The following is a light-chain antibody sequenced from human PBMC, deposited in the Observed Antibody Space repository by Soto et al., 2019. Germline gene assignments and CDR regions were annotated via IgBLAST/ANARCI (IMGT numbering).Light chain of an antibody. CDR2: DAS. Sequence: EIVLTQSPATLSLSPGERATLSCGASQSVSSGYLAWYQQKPGLAPRLLIYDASSRATGIPDRFSGSGSGTDFTLTISRLEPEDVGTYYCQNYNSAPITFGQGTRLEI. CDR3: QNYNSAPIT. V-gene: IGKV3D-20*01. J-gene: IGKJ5*01. CDR1: QSVSSGY.